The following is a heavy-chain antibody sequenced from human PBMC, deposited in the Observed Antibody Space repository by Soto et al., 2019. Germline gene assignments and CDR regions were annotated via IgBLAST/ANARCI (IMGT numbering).Heavy chain of an antibody. D-gene: IGHD5-12*01. V-gene: IGHV3-53*01. J-gene: IGHJ3*02. Sequence: DVQLVESGGGLIQPGGSLRLSCVASGLTVSGKKYMAWVRQAPGKGPVWVSGVYDLDGTYYADSVSGRFTTSIDSSRTTVYLQMRDMRPEDPALYFCATWHLREHAYDIWGQGTMVNVSS. CDR1: GLTVSGKKY. CDR3: ATWHLREHAYDI. CDR2: VYDLDGT.